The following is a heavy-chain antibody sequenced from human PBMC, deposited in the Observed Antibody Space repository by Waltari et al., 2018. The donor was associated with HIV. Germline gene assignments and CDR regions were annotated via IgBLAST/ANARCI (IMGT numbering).Heavy chain of an antibody. V-gene: IGHV3-23*01. Sequence: AASGFTFRRYARRLDRQASGTGLEWFSAISGIVGSTYYADSVKGRFTISRDNSKNTLYLQMNSLRAEDTAVYYCAKVEWLRQGAFDYWGQGTLVTVSS. CDR2: ISGIVGST. CDR3: AKVEWLRQGAFDY. J-gene: IGHJ4*02. CDR1: GFTFRRYA. D-gene: IGHD5-12*01.